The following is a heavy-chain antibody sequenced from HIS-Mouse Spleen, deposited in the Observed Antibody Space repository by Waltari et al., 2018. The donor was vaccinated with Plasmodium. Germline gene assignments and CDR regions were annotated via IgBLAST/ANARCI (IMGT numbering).Heavy chain of an antibody. Sequence: QVQLQESGPGLVKPSETLSLTCPVSGGSISSYYWRWIRQPPGKGLEWIAYIYYSGSTNYNPSLKSRVTISVDTSKNQFSLKLSSVTAADTAVFYCARGGYSSSSYYFDYWGQGTLVTVSS. CDR3: ARGGYSSSSYYFDY. CDR2: IYYSGST. J-gene: IGHJ4*02. D-gene: IGHD6-6*01. CDR1: GGSISSYY. V-gene: IGHV4-59*01.